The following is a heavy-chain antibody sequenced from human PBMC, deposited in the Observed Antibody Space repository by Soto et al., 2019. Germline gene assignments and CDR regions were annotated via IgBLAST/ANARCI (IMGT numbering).Heavy chain of an antibody. CDR1: GYTFTSYY. J-gene: IGHJ4*01. CDR3: ARVCGGDCYPDY. D-gene: IGHD2-21*02. CDR2: INPSGGST. V-gene: IGHV1-46*03. Sequence: SGKVSCKSSGYTFTSYYMHWVRQAPGQGLEWMGIINPSGGSTSYAQKFQGRVTMTRDTSTSTVYMELSSLRSEDTAVYYCARVCGGDCYPDYWGQGTLVTVSS.